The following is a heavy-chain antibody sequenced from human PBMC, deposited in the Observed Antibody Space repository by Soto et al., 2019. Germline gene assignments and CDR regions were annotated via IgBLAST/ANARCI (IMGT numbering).Heavy chain of an antibody. D-gene: IGHD1-1*01. V-gene: IGHV5-10-1*01. CDR3: ARLGYGYYFDY. CDR2: IDPSDSYT. Sequence: GESLKISWKGSGYRFTNSWITWVRQMPGKGLEWMGRIDPSDSYTNYSPSFQRHVTISVDKSISTAYLQWSSLKASDTAIYYCARLGYGYYFDYWGQGTLVTVSS. CDR1: GYRFTNSW. J-gene: IGHJ4*02.